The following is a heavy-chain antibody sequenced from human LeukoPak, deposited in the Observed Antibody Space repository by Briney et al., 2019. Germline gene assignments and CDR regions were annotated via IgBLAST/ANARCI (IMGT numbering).Heavy chain of an antibody. J-gene: IGHJ4*02. Sequence: GGSLRLSCAASGFTFRSYAMSWGRQAPGKGLEWVSSISDSGGSTYYADSVKGRFTISRDSSQNTLYLQMNSLRADDTAVYYCARDFGSGMYSDYWGQGTLVTVSS. CDR1: GFTFRSYA. V-gene: IGHV3-23*01. CDR3: ARDFGSGMYSDY. CDR2: ISDSGGST. D-gene: IGHD1-26*01.